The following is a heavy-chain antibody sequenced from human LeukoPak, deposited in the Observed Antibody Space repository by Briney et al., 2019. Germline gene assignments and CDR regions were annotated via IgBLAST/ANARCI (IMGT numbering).Heavy chain of an antibody. CDR3: ARHVVTADPYYFDY. CDR1: GGSIRSSNYY. Sequence: PSETLSLTCTVPGGSIRSSNYYWGWIRQPPGKGLEWIGTIYYSGSTYYNPSLKSRVTISVDTSKNQFSLKLSSVTAADTAVYYCARHVVTADPYYFDYWGQGTLATVSS. CDR2: IYYSGST. V-gene: IGHV4-39*01. J-gene: IGHJ4*02. D-gene: IGHD2-21*02.